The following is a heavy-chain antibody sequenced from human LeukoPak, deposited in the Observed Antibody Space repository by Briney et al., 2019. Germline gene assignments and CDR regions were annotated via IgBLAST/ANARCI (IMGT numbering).Heavy chain of an antibody. CDR1: GGSVNSYY. V-gene: IGHV4-59*02. CDR3: ARGLGNRYFDWSGGYFDY. J-gene: IGHJ4*02. Sequence: SETLSLTCTVSGGSVNSYYWSWIRQPPGKGLEWIGYIFYSGSTNYNPSLKSRVTISVDMSKNQFSLKLSSVTAADTAVYYCARGLGNRYFDWSGGYFDYWGQGTLVTVSS. CDR2: IFYSGST. D-gene: IGHD3-9*01.